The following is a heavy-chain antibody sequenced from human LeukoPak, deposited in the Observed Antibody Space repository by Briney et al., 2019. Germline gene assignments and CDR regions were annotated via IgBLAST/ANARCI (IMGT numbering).Heavy chain of an antibody. CDR3: ARWVGYYYDSSGYYSPGGYFDY. Sequence: ASVKVSCKASGYTFTSYGISWVRQAPGQGLEWMGWISAYNGNTNYARKLQGRVTMTTDTSTSTAYMELRSLRSDDTAVYYCARWVGYYYDSSGYYSPGGYFDYWGQGTLVTVSS. CDR2: ISAYNGNT. J-gene: IGHJ4*02. D-gene: IGHD3-22*01. CDR1: GYTFTSYG. V-gene: IGHV1-18*01.